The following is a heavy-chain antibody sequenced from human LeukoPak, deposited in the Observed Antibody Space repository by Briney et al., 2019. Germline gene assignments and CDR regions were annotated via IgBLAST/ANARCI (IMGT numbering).Heavy chain of an antibody. D-gene: IGHD3-10*01. CDR3: AATTLITMVRGVITNGYMDV. Sequence: GGSLRLSCAASGFTVSGKYITWVRQAPRKGLEWGSVIYSGGSTFYAGSLEGRFTISRDNSKNTLYLQMNSLRAEDTAVYYCAATTLITMVRGVITNGYMDVWGKGTTVTVSS. V-gene: IGHV3-66*02. J-gene: IGHJ6*03. CDR2: IYSGGST. CDR1: GFTVSGKY.